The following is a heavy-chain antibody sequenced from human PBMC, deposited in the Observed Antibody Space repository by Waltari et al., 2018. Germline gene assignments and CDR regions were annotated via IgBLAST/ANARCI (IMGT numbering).Heavy chain of an antibody. CDR1: GGSIRSSNW. Sequence: QVQLQESGPGLVKPSGTLFLTCAVSGGSIRSSNWGGWVRQPPGKGLEWIGEIYQSGDTDYNPSLKSRGTISVDNAKNQFSLKLSSVTAADTAVYYCASTPRGVWTAWYSSSWYYWGQGTLVTVSS. CDR3: ASTPRGVWTAWYSSSWYY. V-gene: IGHV4-4*02. J-gene: IGHJ4*02. D-gene: IGHD6-13*01. CDR2: IYQSGDT.